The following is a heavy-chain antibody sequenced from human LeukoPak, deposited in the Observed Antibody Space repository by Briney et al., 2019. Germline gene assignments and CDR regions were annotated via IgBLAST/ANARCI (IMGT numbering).Heavy chain of an antibody. CDR3: ATVGVSVPVRRAAFEF. CDR1: EISITTTH. Sequence: PGASLRLSCEVSEISITTTHMSWVRQAPGKGLEWVALYSGGGTSYGDSVKGRFTISKDNSQNSLYLQMDSLTAEDTAMYYCATVGVSVPVRRAAFEFWGQGTLAIVSS. V-gene: IGHV3-53*01. J-gene: IGHJ4*02. D-gene: IGHD3-10*01. CDR2: YSGGGT.